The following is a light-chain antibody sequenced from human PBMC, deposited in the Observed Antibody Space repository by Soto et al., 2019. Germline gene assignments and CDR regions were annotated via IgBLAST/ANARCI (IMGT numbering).Light chain of an antibody. V-gene: IGLV2-8*01. CDR3: SSFAGSNNFPYV. Sequence: QSALTQPPSASGSPGQSVTISCTGTSSDVGAYIFVSWYQQHPGKAPKLMVYDVNRRPPGVPDRFFGSKSGNTASLTVSGLQAEDEADYYCSSFAGSNNFPYVFGTGTKLTVL. CDR1: SSDVGAYIF. CDR2: DVN. J-gene: IGLJ1*01.